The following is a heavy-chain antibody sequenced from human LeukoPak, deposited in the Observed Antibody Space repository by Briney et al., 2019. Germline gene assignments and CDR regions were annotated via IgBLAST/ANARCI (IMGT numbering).Heavy chain of an antibody. J-gene: IGHJ4*02. CDR1: GFIVSNTY. CDR2: IHNDGST. D-gene: IGHD3-3*02. CDR3: ASLARDY. V-gene: IGHV3-53*01. Sequence: GGSLRLSCAASGFIVSNTYMTWVRQAPGKWLEWVSVIHNDGSTYYADSVKGRFTISRDNSKNMLFLRMNSLRVEDTAVYFCASLARDYWGQGTLVSVSS.